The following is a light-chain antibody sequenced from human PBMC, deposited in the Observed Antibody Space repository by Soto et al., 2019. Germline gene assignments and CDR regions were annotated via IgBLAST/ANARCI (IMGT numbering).Light chain of an antibody. Sequence: QSVLTQPPSVSGAPGQRVTISCTGSSSNIGAGYDVHWYQQLPGTAPKLLIYGNSNRPSGVPDRFSGSKSGTSASLAITGLQAEDEGDHYCKSYDSSLSGYVFGTGTKLTVL. CDR2: GNS. V-gene: IGLV1-40*01. CDR1: SSNIGAGYD. CDR3: KSYDSSLSGYV. J-gene: IGLJ1*01.